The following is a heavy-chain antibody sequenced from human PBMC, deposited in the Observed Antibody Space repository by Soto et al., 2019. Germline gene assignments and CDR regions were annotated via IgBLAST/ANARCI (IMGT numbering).Heavy chain of an antibody. J-gene: IGHJ5*02. V-gene: IGHV3-23*01. CDR3: AKVGGFDP. Sequence: GGSLRLSCAASGFTVSSNYMSWVRQTPGKGPECVSAISGDGGSTHYADSVKGRFTISRDNLINTLYLQLDRLRAEDTAVYYCAKVGGFDPWGQGTLVTVSS. D-gene: IGHD4-17*01. CDR2: ISGDGGST. CDR1: GFTVSSNY.